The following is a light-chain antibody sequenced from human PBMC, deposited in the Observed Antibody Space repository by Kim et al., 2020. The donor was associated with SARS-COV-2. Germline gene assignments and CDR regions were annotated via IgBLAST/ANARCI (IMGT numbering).Light chain of an antibody. CDR1: SLRSYY. J-gene: IGLJ3*02. Sequence: SSELTQDPAVPVALGQTVRITCQGDSLRSYYASWYQQKPGQAPVLVIYGKNNRPSGIPDRFSGSSSGNTASLTITGAQAEDEADYYCNSRDSSGNNWVFGGGTKLTVL. V-gene: IGLV3-19*01. CDR3: NSRDSSGNNWV. CDR2: GKN.